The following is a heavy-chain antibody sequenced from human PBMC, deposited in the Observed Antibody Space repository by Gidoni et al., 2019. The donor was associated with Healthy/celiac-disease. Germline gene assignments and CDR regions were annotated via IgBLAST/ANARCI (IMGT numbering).Heavy chain of an antibody. D-gene: IGHD2-2*01. CDR3: ARHVVVPAAMLLRGYMDV. CDR1: GYSFTSYW. Sequence: EVQLVQSGAEVKKPGESLKISCKGSGYSFTSYWIGWVRQMPGKGLEWMGIIYPGDSDTRYSPSFQGQVTISADKSISTAYLQWSSLKASDTAMYYCARHVVVPAAMLLRGYMDVWGKGTTVTVSS. J-gene: IGHJ6*03. CDR2: IYPGDSDT. V-gene: IGHV5-51*01.